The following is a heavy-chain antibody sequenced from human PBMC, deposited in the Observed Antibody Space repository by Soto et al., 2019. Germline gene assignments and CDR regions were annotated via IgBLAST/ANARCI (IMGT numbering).Heavy chain of an antibody. J-gene: IGHJ4*02. CDR3: ARVGPTKRIQRWYYFDH. D-gene: IGHD5-18*01. V-gene: IGHV1-2*02. CDR1: GYTFTAQY. CDR2: INPTTGAT. Sequence: ASVQVSCKASGYTFTAQYLHWVRKAPGEGLEWMGWINPTTGATRYAQKFQGRVTMTRDASKSTVYLQMNSLRPDDTAMYYCARVGPTKRIQRWYYFDHWGQGTRVTVSS.